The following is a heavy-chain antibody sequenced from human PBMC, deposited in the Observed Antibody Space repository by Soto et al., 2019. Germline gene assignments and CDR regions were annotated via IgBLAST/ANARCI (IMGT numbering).Heavy chain of an antibody. CDR1: GYTFTSYD. V-gene: IGHV1-8*01. CDR2: MNPNSGNT. J-gene: IGHJ4*02. Sequence: ASVKVSCKASGYTFTSYDINWVRQATGQGLEWMGWMNPNSGNTGYAQKFQGRVTMTRNTSISTAYMELSSLRSEDTAVYYCATDLDYGGNSVRNGWGQGTLVTVSS. CDR3: ATDLDYGGNSVRNG. D-gene: IGHD4-17*01.